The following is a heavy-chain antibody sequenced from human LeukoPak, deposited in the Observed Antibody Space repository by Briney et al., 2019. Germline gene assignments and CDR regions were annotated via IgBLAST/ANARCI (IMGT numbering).Heavy chain of an antibody. CDR3: ARRIAVAGTRIDY. D-gene: IGHD6-19*01. J-gene: IGHJ4*02. Sequence: PSGALSLTCAVSGGSISSSNWWSWVRQPPGKGLEWIGEIYHSGSTNYNPSLKSRVTISVDKSKNQFSLKLSSVTAADTAVYYCARRIAVAGTRIDYWGQGTLVTVSS. V-gene: IGHV4-4*02. CDR2: IYHSGST. CDR1: GGSISSSNW.